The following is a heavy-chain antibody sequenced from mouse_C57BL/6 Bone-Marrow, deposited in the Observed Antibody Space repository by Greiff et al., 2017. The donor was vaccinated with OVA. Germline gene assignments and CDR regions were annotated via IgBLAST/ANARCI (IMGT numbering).Heavy chain of an antibody. CDR1: GYTFTSYG. V-gene: IGHV1-81*01. J-gene: IGHJ3*01. Sequence: VQLQQSGAELARPGASVKLSCKASGYTFTSYGISWVKQRTGQGLEWIGEIYPRSGNTYYNEKFKGQATLPADNSSSTAYMELRSLTSEDSAVDFCARPPYYYGSRGGDWGQGTLVTVSA. D-gene: IGHD1-1*01. CDR3: ARPPYYYGSRGGD. CDR2: IYPRSGNT.